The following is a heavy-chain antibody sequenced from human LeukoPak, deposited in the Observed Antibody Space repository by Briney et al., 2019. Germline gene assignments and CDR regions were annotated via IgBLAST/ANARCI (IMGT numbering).Heavy chain of an antibody. V-gene: IGHV3-48*03. J-gene: IGHJ3*02. CDR3: ARDSSSWYHAFDI. D-gene: IGHD6-13*01. CDR2: ISSSGSTI. Sequence: GGSLRLSCAASGFTFSSYEMNWVRQAPGKGLEWVSYISSSGSTICYADSVKGRFTISRDNAKNSLYLQMNSLRAEDTAVYYCARDSSSWYHAFDIWGQGTMVTVSS. CDR1: GFTFSSYE.